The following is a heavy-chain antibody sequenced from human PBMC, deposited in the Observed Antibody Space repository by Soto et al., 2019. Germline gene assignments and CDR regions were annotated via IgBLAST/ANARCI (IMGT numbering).Heavy chain of an antibody. V-gene: IGHV4-59*01. CDR1: SISTYY. CDR2: IYYSGST. J-gene: IGHJ6*02. Sequence: SETLSLTCNVDSISTYYWSWIRQPPGNGLEWIGYIYYSGSTNYNPSLKSRVTISVDTSKNQFSLKLSSVTAADTAVYYCAREGVSSSWYKTYGIDAWCQGTTLTVSS. D-gene: IGHD6-13*01. CDR3: AREGVSSSWYKTYGIDA.